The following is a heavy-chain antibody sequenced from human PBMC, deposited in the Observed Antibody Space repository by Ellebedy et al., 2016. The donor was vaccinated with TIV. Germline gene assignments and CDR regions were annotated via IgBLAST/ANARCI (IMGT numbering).Heavy chain of an antibody. Sequence: MPSETLSLTCGVYGGSFSGYYWTRIRQPPGKGLEWIGEINHSGSTNYNPSLTRRVTISVDTSKNQFSLKLSSVPAADTAVYFCARAPYDVYRYFHLWGRGTLVAVSS. CDR3: ARAPYDVYRYFHL. CDR1: GGSFSGYY. CDR2: INHSGST. J-gene: IGHJ2*01. D-gene: IGHD3-3*01. V-gene: IGHV4-34*01.